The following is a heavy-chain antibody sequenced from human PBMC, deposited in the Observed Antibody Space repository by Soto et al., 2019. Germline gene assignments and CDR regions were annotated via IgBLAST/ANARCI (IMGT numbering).Heavy chain of an antibody. V-gene: IGHV4-59*12. Sequence: QVQLQESGPGLVKPSETLSLTCTDSGGSISSYYWSWTRQPPGKGLEWIEYIYYSGSTNYNPSLSCGLTISVVTFKLLLSPTLSCVPAADPAVESCAGLWEWSGNHSGQGTLVGVSS. CDR2: IYYSGST. D-gene: IGHD3-3*01. CDR1: GGSISSYY. CDR3: AGLWEWSGNH. J-gene: IGHJ5*02.